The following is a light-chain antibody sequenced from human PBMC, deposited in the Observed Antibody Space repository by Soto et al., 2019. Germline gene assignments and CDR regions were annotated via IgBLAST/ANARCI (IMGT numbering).Light chain of an antibody. J-gene: IGKJ2*01. CDR3: QQYGSSYT. V-gene: IGKV3-20*01. CDR1: QSVSSSY. Sequence: EIVLTQSPGTLSLSPGERATLSCRASQSVSSSYLAWYQQKPGQDPRLLIHGASSRATGIPDRFSGSGSGTDFTLTISRLEPEDFAVYYCQQYGSSYTFGQGTKLEIK. CDR2: GAS.